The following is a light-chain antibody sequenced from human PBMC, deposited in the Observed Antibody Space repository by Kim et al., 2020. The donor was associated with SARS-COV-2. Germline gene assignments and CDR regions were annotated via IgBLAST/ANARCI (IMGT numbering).Light chain of an antibody. CDR3: QESYSDPYT. J-gene: IGKJ2*01. CDR1: QSVTTF. Sequence: SVSVGYRASITCRASQSVTTFLNSYQQKPGKAPPLLISDASTLQNGVPSRFRGRGAGTDFTLIINNLQPEDVASYYCQESYSDPYTFGQGTKLEI. CDR2: DAS. V-gene: IGKV1-39*01.